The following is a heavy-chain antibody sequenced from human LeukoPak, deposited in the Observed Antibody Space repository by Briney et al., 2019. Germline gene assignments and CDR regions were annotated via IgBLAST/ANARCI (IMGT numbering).Heavy chain of an antibody. D-gene: IGHD4-23*01. V-gene: IGHV1-8*01. CDR3: ARTPRTTVVTPYYYYMDV. J-gene: IGHJ6*03. Sequence: ASVKVSCKASGYTFTSYDINWVRQATGQGLEWMGWMNPNSSNTGYAQKFQGRVTMTRNTSISTAYMELSSLRSEDTAVYYCARTPRTTVVTPYYYYMDVWGKGTTVTVSS. CDR2: MNPNSSNT. CDR1: GYTFTSYD.